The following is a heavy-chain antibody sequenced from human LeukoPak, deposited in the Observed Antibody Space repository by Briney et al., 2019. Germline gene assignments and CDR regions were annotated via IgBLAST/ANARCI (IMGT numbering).Heavy chain of an antibody. J-gene: IGHJ5*02. Sequence: PSETLSLTCTVSGGSISSYYWGWIRQPPGKGLEWIGSIYYSGSTYYNPSLKSRVTISVDTSKNQFSLKLSSVTAADTAVYYCATLYSSSTWFDPWGQGTLVTVSS. D-gene: IGHD6-6*01. CDR1: GGSISSYY. CDR2: IYYSGST. CDR3: ATLYSSSTWFDP. V-gene: IGHV4-39*07.